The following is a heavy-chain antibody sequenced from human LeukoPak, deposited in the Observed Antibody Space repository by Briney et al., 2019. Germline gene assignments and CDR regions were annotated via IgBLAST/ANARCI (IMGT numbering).Heavy chain of an antibody. CDR2: IYYSGST. CDR3: ARGRQQLEYFDY. CDR1: GGSINNYY. J-gene: IGHJ4*02. Sequence: PSETLSLTCTVSGGSINNYYWSWVRQPPGKGLEWIGSIYYSGSTYYNPSLKSRVTISVDTSKNQFSLKLSSVTAADTAVYYCARGRQQLEYFDYWGQGTLVTVSS. D-gene: IGHD6-13*01. V-gene: IGHV4-59*05.